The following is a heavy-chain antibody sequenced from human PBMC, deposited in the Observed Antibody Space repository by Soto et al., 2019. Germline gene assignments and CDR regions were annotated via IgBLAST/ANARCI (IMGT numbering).Heavy chain of an antibody. J-gene: IGHJ3*02. CDR3: AREVAVDGTFREDVFDI. V-gene: IGHV1-69*12. Sequence: QVHLVQSGAEVKKPGSSVKVSCKASGGSFSNHAINWVRQAPGQGLEWMGRIIPIFGTTNYAQKFQGRVTFTADEPTVTAYMELSSLKHDDTAIYYCAREVAVDGTFREDVFDIWGQGTLVTVSS. D-gene: IGHD6-13*01. CDR1: GGSFSNHA. CDR2: IIPIFGTT.